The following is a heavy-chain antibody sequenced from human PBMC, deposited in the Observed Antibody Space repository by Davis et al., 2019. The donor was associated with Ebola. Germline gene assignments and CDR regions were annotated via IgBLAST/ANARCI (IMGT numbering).Heavy chain of an antibody. CDR1: GFTFSKDW. D-gene: IGHD2-15*01. CDR3: ARGSHCSGGSCYLYYYYGMDV. V-gene: IGHV3/OR16-6*02. J-gene: IGHJ6*04. CDR2: IKSKADGGTT. Sequence: AGESLKISCAASGFTFSKDWMSWVRQAPGKGLEWVGRIKSKADGGTTDYADSVKGRFTISRDNAKNSLYLQMNSLRAEDTAVYYCARGSHCSGGSCYLYYYYGMDVWGKGTTVTVSS.